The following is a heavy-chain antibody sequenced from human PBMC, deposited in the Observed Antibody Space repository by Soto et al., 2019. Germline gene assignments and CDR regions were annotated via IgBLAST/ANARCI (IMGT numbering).Heavy chain of an antibody. CDR2: ISGSGGST. J-gene: IGHJ4*02. Sequence: GGSVRVSCAASGFTFSSYAVSWVRQAPGKGLEWVSAISGSGGSTYYADSVKGRFTISRDNSKNTLYLQMNSLRAEDTAVYYCAKDTTTVTTLYYFDYWGPGTLVTLS. CDR3: AKDTTTVTTLYYFDY. D-gene: IGHD4-17*01. CDR1: GFTFSSYA. V-gene: IGHV3-23*01.